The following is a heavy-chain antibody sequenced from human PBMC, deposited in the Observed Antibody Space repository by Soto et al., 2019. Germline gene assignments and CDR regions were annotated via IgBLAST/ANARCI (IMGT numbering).Heavy chain of an antibody. CDR2: INGDGSST. Sequence: GGSLRLSCAASGFTFSSYWMHWVRQAAGKGLVWVSQINGDGSSTRYADSVKGRFTISRDNAKNTLYLEMNNLRTEDTAMYYCARGYYSSSWSLDYWGQGTLVTVSS. CDR3: ARGYYSSSWSLDY. CDR1: GFTFSSYW. J-gene: IGHJ4*02. D-gene: IGHD6-13*01. V-gene: IGHV3-74*01.